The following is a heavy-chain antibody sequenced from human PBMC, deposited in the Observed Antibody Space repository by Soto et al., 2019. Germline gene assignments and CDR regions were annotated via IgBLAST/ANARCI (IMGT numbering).Heavy chain of an antibody. V-gene: IGHV3-21*01. D-gene: IGHD2-15*01. J-gene: IGHJ3*01. CDR3: AREEGYCSGGPCYRGAFDF. Sequence: SVRGRFTISRDNPKNSVYLQMNSLREEDTAVYFCAREEGYCSGGPCYRGAFDFWGQGTIVTVSS.